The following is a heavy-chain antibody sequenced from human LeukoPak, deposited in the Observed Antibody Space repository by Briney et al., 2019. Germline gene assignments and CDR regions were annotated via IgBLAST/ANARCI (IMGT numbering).Heavy chain of an antibody. Sequence: SETLSLTCTVSGGSISSSSYYWGWIRQPPGKGLEWIGSIYYSGSTYYNPSLKSRVTISVDTSKNQFSLKLSSVTAADTAVYYCARQDFWSGYYPSYFDYWGQGTLVTVSS. CDR3: ARQDFWSGYYPSYFDY. CDR2: IYYSGST. CDR1: GGSISSSSYY. V-gene: IGHV4-39*01. D-gene: IGHD3-3*01. J-gene: IGHJ4*02.